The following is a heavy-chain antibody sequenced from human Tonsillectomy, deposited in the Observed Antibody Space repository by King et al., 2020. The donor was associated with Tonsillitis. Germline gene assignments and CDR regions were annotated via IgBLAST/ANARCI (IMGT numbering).Heavy chain of an antibody. CDR3: AKDYSKVYYYYGMDV. Sequence: VQLVESGGGLVQPGGSLRLSCAASGFTFSSYAMSWVRQAPGKGLEWVSAINGSGGTTYYADSVKGRFTISRDNSKKKMYLQMNRLRAEDTAGYYCAKDYSKVYYYYGMDVWGQGTTVTVSS. J-gene: IGHJ6*02. CDR2: INGSGGTT. CDR1: GFTFSSYA. V-gene: IGHV3-23*04. D-gene: IGHD4-11*01.